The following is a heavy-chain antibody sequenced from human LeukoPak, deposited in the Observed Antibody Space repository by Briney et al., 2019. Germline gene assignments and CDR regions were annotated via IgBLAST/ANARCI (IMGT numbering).Heavy chain of an antibody. CDR2: ISTYDDNI. CDR3: ARDNDSRDPPHFDY. Sequence: ASVKVSCKASGYTFTTYGLSWVRQAPGQGLEWLGWISTYDDNIKYAQSLQGRLTLTIDTSTSTAYMELSSLRSEDTAVYYCARDNDSRDPPHFDYWGQGTLVTVSS. D-gene: IGHD3-16*01. J-gene: IGHJ4*02. CDR1: GYTFTTYG. V-gene: IGHV1-18*01.